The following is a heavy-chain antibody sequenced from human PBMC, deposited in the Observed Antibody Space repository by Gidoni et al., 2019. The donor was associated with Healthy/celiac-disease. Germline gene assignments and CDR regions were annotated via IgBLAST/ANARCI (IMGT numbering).Heavy chain of an antibody. J-gene: IGHJ4*02. V-gene: IGHV2-70*01. D-gene: IGHD2-8*01. CDR3: ARILIRGDCTNGVCPPGYYFDY. CDR2: IDWDDYK. CDR1: GFSLSTCGLF. Sequence: QVTLRESGPARVKPTQTLTLTYPFSGFSLSTCGLFVSWIRQPPGKALEWLALIDWDDYKYYSTSLKTRLTISKDTSQNQVVLTMTNMDPVDTATYYCARILIRGDCTNGVCPPGYYFDYWGQGTLVTVSS.